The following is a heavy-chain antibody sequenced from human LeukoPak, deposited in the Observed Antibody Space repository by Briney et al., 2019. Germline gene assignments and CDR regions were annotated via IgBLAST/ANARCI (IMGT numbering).Heavy chain of an antibody. D-gene: IGHD1-1*01. CDR1: GFTFSIHS. CDR3: ARVQTSAIDI. Sequence: GGSLRLFCAASGFTFSIHSMNWARQAPGRGLEWVSYITSRSTTKQYADSVKGRFLISRENAKNSLYLQMNSLRDEDTPVYYCARVQTSAIDIWGQGTMVTVSS. CDR2: ITSRSTTK. V-gene: IGHV3-48*02. J-gene: IGHJ3*02.